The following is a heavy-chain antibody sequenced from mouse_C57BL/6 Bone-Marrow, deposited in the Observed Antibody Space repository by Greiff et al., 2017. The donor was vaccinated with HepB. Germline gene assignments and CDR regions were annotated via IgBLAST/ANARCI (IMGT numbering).Heavy chain of an antibody. CDR1: GYTFTSYW. CDR2: IYPSDSET. J-gene: IGHJ1*03. Sequence: VQLQQPGAELVRPGSSVKLSCKASGYTFTSYWMDWVKQRPGQGLEWIGNIYPSDSETHYNQQFKDKATLTVDKSSSTAYMQLSSLTSEDSAVYYCARGYYWYFDVWGTGTTVTVSS. CDR3: ARGYYWYFDV. V-gene: IGHV1-61*01.